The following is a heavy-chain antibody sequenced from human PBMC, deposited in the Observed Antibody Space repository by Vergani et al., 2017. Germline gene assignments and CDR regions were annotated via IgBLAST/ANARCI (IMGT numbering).Heavy chain of an antibody. CDR1: GGTFSSYA. D-gene: IGHD6-25*01. Sequence: QVQLVQSGAEVKKPGSSVKVSCKASGGTFSSYAISWVRQAPGQGLEWMGGIIPIFGTANYAQKFQGRVTITADESTSTAYMELSSLRSEDTAVYYCAREGKRPEGLGQDYYDYGMDVWGQGTTVTVSS. CDR3: AREGKRPEGLGQDYYDYGMDV. V-gene: IGHV1-69*01. CDR2: IIPIFGTA. J-gene: IGHJ6*02.